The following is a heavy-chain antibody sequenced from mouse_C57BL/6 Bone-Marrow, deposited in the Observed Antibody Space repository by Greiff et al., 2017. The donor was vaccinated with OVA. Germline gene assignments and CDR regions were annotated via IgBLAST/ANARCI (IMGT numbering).Heavy chain of an antibody. J-gene: IGHJ4*01. V-gene: IGHV1-19*01. CDR2: INPYNGGT. Sequence: EVQLQQSGPVLVKPGASVKMSCKASGYTFTDYYMNWVKQSHGKSLEWIGVINPYNGGTSYNQKFKGKATVTVDKSSSTAYMELNSLTSEDSAVYYCARWDAYAYYYAMDYWGQGTSVTVSS. CDR3: ARWDAYAYYYAMDY. CDR1: GYTFTDYY. D-gene: IGHD2-2*01.